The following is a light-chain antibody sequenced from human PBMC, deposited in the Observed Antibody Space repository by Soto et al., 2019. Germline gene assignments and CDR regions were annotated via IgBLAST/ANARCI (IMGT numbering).Light chain of an antibody. Sequence: QSVLTQPPSVSAAPGQKVTISCSGSSSNIGTNYVSWYQQLPGRAPNLVIFDNSKRPSGIPDRFSGSKSGSSATLGVTGLQTGDEADYYCGTWDSDLSAEVFGGGTKLTVL. CDR3: GTWDSDLSAEV. CDR1: SSNIGTNY. J-gene: IGLJ3*02. V-gene: IGLV1-51*01. CDR2: DNS.